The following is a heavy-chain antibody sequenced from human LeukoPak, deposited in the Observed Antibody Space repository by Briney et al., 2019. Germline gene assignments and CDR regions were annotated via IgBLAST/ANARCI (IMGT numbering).Heavy chain of an antibody. Sequence: GASLKISCKGSGYYFNSYWIGWVRQMPGKGLEWMGIIYPGDSDTRYSPSFQGQVTISADKSISTAYLQWSSLKASDTAMYYCARQRGSYRSGIDYWGQGTLVTVSS. V-gene: IGHV5-51*01. CDR3: ARQRGSYRSGIDY. D-gene: IGHD3-16*02. CDR1: GYYFNSYW. J-gene: IGHJ4*02. CDR2: IYPGDSDT.